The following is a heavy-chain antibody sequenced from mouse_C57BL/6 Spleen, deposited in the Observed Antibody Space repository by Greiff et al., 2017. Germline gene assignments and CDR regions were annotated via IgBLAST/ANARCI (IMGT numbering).Heavy chain of an antibody. V-gene: IGHV1-39*01. CDR3: ARYDGYLY. CDR2: INPNSGTT. Sequence: EVQLQQSGPELVKPGASVTISCKASGYSFTDYNMNWVKQSNGKSLEWLGVINPNSGTTSYNQKFKGKATLTVDQCSSTAYMQLNSLTSEDSAVHYCARYDGYLYWGQGTTRTVSS. D-gene: IGHD2-3*01. CDR1: GYSFTDYN. J-gene: IGHJ2*01.